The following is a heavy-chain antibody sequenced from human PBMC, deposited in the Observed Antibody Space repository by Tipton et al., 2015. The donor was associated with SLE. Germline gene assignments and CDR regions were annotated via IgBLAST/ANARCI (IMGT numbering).Heavy chain of an antibody. CDR1: GGTFSSYA. CDR2: ISAYNGNT. CDR3: ARGSSSSWLYYYYYGMDV. D-gene: IGHD6-13*01. V-gene: IGHV1-18*01. Sequence: QLVQSGAEVKKPGSSVKVSCKASGGTFSSYAISWVRQAPGQGLEWMGWISAYNGNTNYAQKLQGRVTMTTDTSTSTAYMELRSLRSDDTAVYYCARGSSSSWLYYYYYGMDVWGKGITVTVSS. J-gene: IGHJ6*04.